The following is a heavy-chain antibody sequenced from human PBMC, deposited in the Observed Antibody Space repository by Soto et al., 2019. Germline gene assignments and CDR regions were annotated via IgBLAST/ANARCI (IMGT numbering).Heavy chain of an antibody. D-gene: IGHD1-26*01. CDR3: AREVGATNWFDY. CDR2: IIPILGIA. Sequence: QVQLVQSGAEVKKPGSSVKVSCKASGGTFSSYTISWVRQAPGQGLEWMGRIIPILGIANYAQKFQGRVTMTADKSTSTAYMELSSLRSEDTAVYYCAREVGATNWFDYWGQGTLVTVSS. J-gene: IGHJ4*02. V-gene: IGHV1-69*08. CDR1: GGTFSSYT.